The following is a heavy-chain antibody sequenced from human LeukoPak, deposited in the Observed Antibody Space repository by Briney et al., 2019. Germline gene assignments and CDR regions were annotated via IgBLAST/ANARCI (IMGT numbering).Heavy chain of an antibody. CDR2: IYHSGST. V-gene: IGHV4-30-2*01. Sequence: SQTLSLTCAVSGGSISSGGYSWSWIRQPPGKGLEWIGYIYHSGSTYYNPSLKSRVTISVDTSKNQFSLKLSSVTAADTAVYYCASLNYYDSSGYPTYFDYWGQGTLVTVSS. J-gene: IGHJ4*02. CDR3: ASLNYYDSSGYPTYFDY. D-gene: IGHD3-22*01. CDR1: GGSISSGGYS.